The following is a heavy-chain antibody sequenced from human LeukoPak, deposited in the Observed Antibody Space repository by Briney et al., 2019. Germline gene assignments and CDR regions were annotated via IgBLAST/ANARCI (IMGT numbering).Heavy chain of an antibody. D-gene: IGHD1-7*01. CDR1: GGSYSGYY. Sequence: SQTLSLTCAAYGGSYSGYYWSWIRKSPGKGREWIGEINHSGDTNYNPPLKRRVTTSVDTSKHQFSLKMRSVTAAETAVFYCARLPWGGNQEIIRNFIYYGLDVWGKGITVTVSS. CDR2: INHSGDT. CDR3: ARLPWGGNQEIIRNFIYYGLDV. J-gene: IGHJ6*04. V-gene: IGHV4-34*01.